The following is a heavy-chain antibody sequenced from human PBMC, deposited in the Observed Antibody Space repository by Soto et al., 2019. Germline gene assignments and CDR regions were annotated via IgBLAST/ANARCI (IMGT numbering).Heavy chain of an antibody. J-gene: IGHJ4*02. V-gene: IGHV4-59*08. CDR2: IYYSGST. CDR1: GGSISSYY. CDR3: ARHVGLTVTTDRYYFDY. Sequence: SETLSLTCTVSGGSISSYYWSWIRQPPGKGLEWIGYIYYSGSTNYNPFLKSRVTISVDTSKNKFSLKLSSVTAADTAVYYCARHVGLTVTTDRYYFDYWGQGTLVTVSS. D-gene: IGHD4-17*01.